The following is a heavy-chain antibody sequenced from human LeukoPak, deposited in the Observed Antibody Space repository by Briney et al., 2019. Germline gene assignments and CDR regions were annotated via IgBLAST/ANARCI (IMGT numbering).Heavy chain of an antibody. J-gene: IGHJ4*02. Sequence: VASVKVSCKASGYTFTSYGISWVRQAPGQGLEWMGWISAYNGNTNYAQKLQGRVTMTTDTSTSTAYMELRSLRSDDTAVYYCARGIGYYDSSGYPGPGWFDYWGQGTLVTVSS. V-gene: IGHV1-18*01. CDR1: GYTFTSYG. D-gene: IGHD3-22*01. CDR3: ARGIGYYDSSGYPGPGWFDY. CDR2: ISAYNGNT.